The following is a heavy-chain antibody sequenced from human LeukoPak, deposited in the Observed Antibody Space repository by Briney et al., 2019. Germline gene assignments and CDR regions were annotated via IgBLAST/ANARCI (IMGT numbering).Heavy chain of an antibody. Sequence: GSLRLSCAASGFTFSSYSMNWVRQAPGKGLEWVSSISSSSNYIYYADSLKGRFTISRDNAKNSLSLLMNSLRAEDTAVYYCARDLSSRGYTYGTPAFTFDIWGQGTMVTVSS. D-gene: IGHD5-18*01. CDR2: ISSSSNYI. CDR3: ARDLSSRGYTYGTPAFTFDI. V-gene: IGHV3-21*01. CDR1: GFTFSSYS. J-gene: IGHJ3*02.